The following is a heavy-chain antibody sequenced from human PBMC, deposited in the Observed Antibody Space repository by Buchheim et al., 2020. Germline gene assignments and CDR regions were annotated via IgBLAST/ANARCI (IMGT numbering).Heavy chain of an antibody. CDR2: ISSSGSTI. CDR3: AATYYYDSSGYYSLGHLDY. D-gene: IGHD3-22*01. Sequence: EVQLVESGGGLVQPGGSLRLSCAASGFTFSSYEMNWVRQAPGKGLEWVSYISSSGSTIYYADSVKGRFTLSRDNAKNSLYLQMNSLRAEDTAVYYCAATYYYDSSGYYSLGHLDYWGQGTL. CDR1: GFTFSSYE. V-gene: IGHV3-48*03. J-gene: IGHJ4*02.